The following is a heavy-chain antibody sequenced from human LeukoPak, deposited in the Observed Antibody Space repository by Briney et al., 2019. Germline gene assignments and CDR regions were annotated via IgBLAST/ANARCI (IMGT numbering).Heavy chain of an antibody. J-gene: IGHJ6*03. CDR2: IYTSGST. CDR3: ARVKGIVVPAALDYYYYYYMDV. V-gene: IGHV4-4*07. D-gene: IGHD2-2*01. Sequence: ASETLSLTCTVSGDSISSYYWSWIRQPAGKGLEWIGRIYTSGSTNYNPSLKSRVTMSVDTSKNQFSLKLSSVTAADTAVYYCARVKGIVVPAALDYYYYYYMDVWGKGTTVTISS. CDR1: GDSISSYY.